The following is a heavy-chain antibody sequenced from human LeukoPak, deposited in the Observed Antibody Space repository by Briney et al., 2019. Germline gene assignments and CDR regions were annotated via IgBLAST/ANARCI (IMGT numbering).Heavy chain of an antibody. CDR2: IRSKAYGGTT. J-gene: IGHJ4*02. CDR1: GFTFSSYV. CDR3: SRLGYYYGSGSLFTYFDY. V-gene: IGHV3-49*04. D-gene: IGHD3-10*01. Sequence: GGSLRLSCAASGFTFSSYVMHWVRQAPGKGLEWVGFIRSKAYGGTTEYAASVKGRFTISRDDSKSIAYLQMNSLKTEDTAVYYCSRLGYYYGSGSLFTYFDYWGQGTLVTVSS.